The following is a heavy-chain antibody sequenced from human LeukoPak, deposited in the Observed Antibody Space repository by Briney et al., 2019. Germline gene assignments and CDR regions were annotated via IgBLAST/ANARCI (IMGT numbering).Heavy chain of an antibody. CDR3: ARADTAMVWIDY. Sequence: WASVKVSCKASGYTFTGYYMHWVRQAPGQGLGWMGWINPNSGGTKYAQKFQGRVTMTRDTSISTAYMELSRLRSDDTAVYYCARADTAMVWIDYWGQGTLVTVSS. V-gene: IGHV1-2*02. J-gene: IGHJ4*02. CDR1: GYTFTGYY. D-gene: IGHD5-18*01. CDR2: INPNSGGT.